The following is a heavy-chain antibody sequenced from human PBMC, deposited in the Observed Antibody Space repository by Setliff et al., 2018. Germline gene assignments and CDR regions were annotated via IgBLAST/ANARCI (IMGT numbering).Heavy chain of an antibody. D-gene: IGHD1-26*01. CDR3: ARGQATSGLSDY. Sequence: SVKVSCKASGGTFSSYAISWVRQAPGQELEWMGGIIPILGIANYAQKFQGRVTITADKSTSTAYMELSSLRSEDTAVYYCARGQATSGLSDYWGQGTLVTVSS. J-gene: IGHJ4*02. CDR1: GGTFSSYA. CDR2: IIPILGIA. V-gene: IGHV1-69*10.